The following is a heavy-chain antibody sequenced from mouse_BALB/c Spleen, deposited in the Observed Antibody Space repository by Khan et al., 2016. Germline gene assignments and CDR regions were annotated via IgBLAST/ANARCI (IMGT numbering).Heavy chain of an antibody. D-gene: IGHD1-1*01. V-gene: IGHV4-1*02. CDR1: GLDFSRYW. CDR3: ARLYYYGCSDY. CDR2: INPDSSTI. Sequence: EVQLQESGGGLVQPGGSLKLSCAASGLDFSRYWMSWVRQAPGKGLEWIGEINPDSSTINYTPSLKDKFIISRDNAKNTLYLQMSKVRSEDTALYYCARLYYYGCSDYWGQGTTLTVSS. J-gene: IGHJ2*01.